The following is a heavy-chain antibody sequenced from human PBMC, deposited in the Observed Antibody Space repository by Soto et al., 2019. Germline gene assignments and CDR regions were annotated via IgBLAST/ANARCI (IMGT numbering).Heavy chain of an antibody. CDR3: AKRSVSSGPTEDAFDI. D-gene: IGHD3-22*01. V-gene: IGHV3-23*01. Sequence: PGGSLRLSCAASGFTFSSYAMSWVRQAPGKGLEWVSAISGSGGSTYYADSVKGRFTISRDNSKNTLYLQMNSLRAEDTAVYYSAKRSVSSGPTEDAFDIWGQGTMITVSS. CDR2: ISGSGGST. CDR1: GFTFSSYA. J-gene: IGHJ3*02.